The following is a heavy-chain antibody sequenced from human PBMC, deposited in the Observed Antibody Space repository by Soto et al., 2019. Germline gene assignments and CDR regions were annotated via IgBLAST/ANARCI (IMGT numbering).Heavy chain of an antibody. Sequence: SVKVSCKDSGFTFTSSAGQSPRQARGQRLEWIGWIVVGSGNTNYAQKFQERVTITRDMSTSTAYMELSSLRSEDTAVYYCAADLLNVVAMDVWGQGTTVTVSS. CDR3: AADLLNVVAMDV. CDR1: GFTFTSSA. CDR2: IVVGSGNT. V-gene: IGHV1-58*01. J-gene: IGHJ6*02. D-gene: IGHD2-15*01.